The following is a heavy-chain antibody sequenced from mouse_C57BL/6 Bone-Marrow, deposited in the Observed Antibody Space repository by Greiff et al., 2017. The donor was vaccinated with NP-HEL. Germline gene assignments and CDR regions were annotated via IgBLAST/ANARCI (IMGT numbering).Heavy chain of an antibody. D-gene: IGHD1-1*01. CDR3: ARPPYYGSSPIYWYFEV. CDR1: GFTFSDSY. J-gene: IGHJ1*03. Sequence: EVMLVESGGGLVQPGGSLKLSCAASGFTFSDSYMYWVRQTPEKRLEWVAYISNGGGSTYYLDTVKGRFTISRDNAKNTLYLQMSRLKSEDTAMYDCARPPYYGSSPIYWYFEVWGTGTTVTVSS. CDR2: ISNGGGST. V-gene: IGHV5-12*01.